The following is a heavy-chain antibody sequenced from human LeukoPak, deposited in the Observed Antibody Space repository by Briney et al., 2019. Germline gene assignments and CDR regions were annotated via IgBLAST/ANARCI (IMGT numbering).Heavy chain of an antibody. J-gene: IGHJ6*02. D-gene: IGHD6-19*01. Sequence: PSETLSLTCAVYGGSFSGYYWSWLRQPPGKGLEWIGEINHSGSTNYNPSLKSRVTISVDTSKNQFSLKLSSVTAADTAVYYCARGGPDSSGWYDYYYYGMDVWGQGTTVTVSS. CDR1: GGSFSGYY. CDR3: ARGGPDSSGWYDYYYYGMDV. V-gene: IGHV4-34*01. CDR2: INHSGST.